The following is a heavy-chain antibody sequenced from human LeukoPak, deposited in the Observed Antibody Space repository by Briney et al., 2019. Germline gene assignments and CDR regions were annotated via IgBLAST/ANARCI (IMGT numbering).Heavy chain of an antibody. V-gene: IGHV4-4*07. CDR3: ARVAPGGSYRYYYYYMDV. CDR2: IYSSGST. J-gene: IGHJ6*03. D-gene: IGHD1-26*01. Sequence: WETLSLSCAASGVSLSSYYMSWVRQPAGKGLEWVSRIYSSGSTNYNPSLKSRVTMSVDTSKNQFSLKLSSVTAADTAVYYCARVAPGGSYRYYYYYMDVWGKGTTVTVYS. CDR1: GVSLSSYY.